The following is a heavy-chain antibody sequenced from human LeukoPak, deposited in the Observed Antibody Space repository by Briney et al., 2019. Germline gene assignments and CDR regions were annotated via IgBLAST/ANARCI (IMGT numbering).Heavy chain of an antibody. CDR1: GFTLSNYG. CDR3: ARDLWGAFDN. Sequence: PGGSLRLSCAASGFTLSNYGMHWVRQAPGKGLEWVAVIWYDGSEKYYADSVKGRFTISRDNSKNTVYLQMNSLRVEDTAVYYCARDLWGAFDNWGQGTLVTVSS. V-gene: IGHV3-33*01. D-gene: IGHD2-21*01. CDR2: IWYDGSEK. J-gene: IGHJ4*02.